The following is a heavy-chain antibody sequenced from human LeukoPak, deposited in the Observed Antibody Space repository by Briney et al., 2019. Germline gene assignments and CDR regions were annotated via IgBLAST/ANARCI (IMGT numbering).Heavy chain of an antibody. D-gene: IGHD5-24*01. Sequence: GGSLRLSCAASGFTFSSYGMHWVRQAPGKGLEWVAFIRYDGSNKYYADSVKGRFTISRDSSKNTLYLQMNSLRAEDTAVYYCAKDQEMATISDYWGQGTLVTVSS. CDR3: AKDQEMATISDY. J-gene: IGHJ4*02. CDR2: IRYDGSNK. CDR1: GFTFSSYG. V-gene: IGHV3-30*02.